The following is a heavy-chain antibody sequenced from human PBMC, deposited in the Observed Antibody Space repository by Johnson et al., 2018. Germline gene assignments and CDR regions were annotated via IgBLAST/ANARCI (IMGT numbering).Heavy chain of an antibody. D-gene: IGHD3-10*01. CDR2: ISGSSSAI. CDR1: GFTFSSST. Sequence: VQLVESGGGLVKPGGSLRLSCTASGFTFSSSTVNWVRQAPGKGLEWVSSISGSSSAIFYADSVKGRFTISRDNAENSVYLQMTSQRAEDTAVYYCARKGFDDSQRGNYFPYWGRGTLVTVSS. J-gene: IGHJ1*01. V-gene: IGHV3-21*01. CDR3: ARKGFDDSQRGNYFPY.